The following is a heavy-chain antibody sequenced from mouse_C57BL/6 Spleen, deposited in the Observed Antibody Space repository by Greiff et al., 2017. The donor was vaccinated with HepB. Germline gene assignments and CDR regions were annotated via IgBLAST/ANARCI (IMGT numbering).Heavy chain of an antibody. Sequence: QVQLKQSGAELVKPGASVKISCKASGYAFSSYWMNWVKQRPGKGLEWIGQIYPGDGDTNYNGKFKGKATLTADKSSSTAYMQLSSLTSEDSAVYFCARTGSSLWYFDVWGTGTTVTVSS. V-gene: IGHV1-80*01. J-gene: IGHJ1*03. D-gene: IGHD1-1*01. CDR1: GYAFSSYW. CDR2: IYPGDGDT. CDR3: ARTGSSLWYFDV.